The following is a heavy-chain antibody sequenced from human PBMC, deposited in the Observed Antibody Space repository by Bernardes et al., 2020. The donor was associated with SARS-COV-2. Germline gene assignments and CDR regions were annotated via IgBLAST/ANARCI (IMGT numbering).Heavy chain of an antibody. CDR2: ISYDGSNK. J-gene: IGHJ6*02. V-gene: IGHV3-30-3*01. D-gene: IGHD3-3*01. Sequence: GGSLRLSCSASGFTFSSYAMHWVRQAPGKGLEWVAVISYDGSNKYYADSVKGRFTISRDNSKNTLYLQMNSLGAEDTAVYYCARDLTEYYDFGSGYEYGMDVWGQGTTVTVSS. CDR3: ARDLTEYYDFGSGYEYGMDV. CDR1: GFTFSSYA.